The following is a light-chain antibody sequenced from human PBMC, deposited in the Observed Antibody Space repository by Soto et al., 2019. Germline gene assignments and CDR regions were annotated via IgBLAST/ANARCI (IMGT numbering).Light chain of an antibody. CDR2: AAS. Sequence: DIQMTQAPSSPSSSVGDRVTITFRASQGISNYLAWYQQKPGKVPKLLIYAASTLQAGVPSRFSGSGSGTDFTLTISSLQPEDVAAYYCQKYNSAPLTFGGGTKVDIK. V-gene: IGKV1-27*01. CDR3: QKYNSAPLT. CDR1: QGISNY. J-gene: IGKJ4*01.